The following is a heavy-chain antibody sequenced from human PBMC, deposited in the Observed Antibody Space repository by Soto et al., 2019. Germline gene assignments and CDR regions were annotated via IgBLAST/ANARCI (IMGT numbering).Heavy chain of an antibody. CDR1: GYSFTSYW. CDR2: IYPGDSDT. Sequence: LGESLKISCKGSGYSFTSYWIGWVRQMPGKGLEGMGIIYPGDSDTRYSPSFQGQVTISADKSISTAYLQWSSLKASDTAMYYCARCRLDTAISYYYGMDVWGQGTTVTVSS. J-gene: IGHJ6*02. D-gene: IGHD5-18*01. CDR3: ARCRLDTAISYYYGMDV. V-gene: IGHV5-51*01.